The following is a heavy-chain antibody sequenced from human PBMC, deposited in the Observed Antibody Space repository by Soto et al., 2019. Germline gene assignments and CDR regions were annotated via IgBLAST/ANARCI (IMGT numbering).Heavy chain of an antibody. J-gene: IGHJ4*02. CDR2: ISAYHGNT. V-gene: IGHV1-18*01. CDR1: GYSFTRYY. CDR3: ARGGQWDFLSDY. Sequence: QVQLVQSGAEVKKPGASVKVSCKASGYSFTRYYINWVRQAPGQGLEWMGWISAYHGNTHYEEKLQGRVTLTTDTSTSTAYMELRSLRSDATAVYFCARGGQWDFLSDYWGQGTLVTVSS. D-gene: IGHD1-26*01.